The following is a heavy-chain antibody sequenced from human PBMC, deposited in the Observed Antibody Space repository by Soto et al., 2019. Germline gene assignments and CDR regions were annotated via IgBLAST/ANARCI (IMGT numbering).Heavy chain of an antibody. CDR1: GFTFSSYG. D-gene: IGHD7-27*01. Sequence: PGGSLSPSCAASGFTFSSYGMPWVRQAPGKGLEWVAVISSDGSNTYYADSVKGRFTISRGNSRNTLYLQMNGLRPEDTAVYYCAKDLSGPIGSHILYDYYGMDVWGQGATVTVSS. V-gene: IGHV3-30*18. CDR3: AKDLSGPIGSHILYDYYGMDV. CDR2: ISSDGSNT. J-gene: IGHJ6*02.